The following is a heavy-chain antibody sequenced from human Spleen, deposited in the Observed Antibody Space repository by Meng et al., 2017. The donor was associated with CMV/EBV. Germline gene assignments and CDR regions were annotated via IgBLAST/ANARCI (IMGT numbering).Heavy chain of an antibody. D-gene: IGHD4-17*01. CDR1: GFTFDDSA. J-gene: IGHJ6*02. CDR3: AREPTTVTTWYYYYYGMDV. Sequence: GGSLRLSCAASGFTFDDSAMHWVRQAPGKGLEWVSYISSSGSTIYYADSVKGRFTISRDNAKNSLYLQMNSLRAEDTAVYYCAREPTTVTTWYYYYYGMDVWGQGTTVTVSS. V-gene: IGHV3-11*04. CDR2: ISSSGSTI.